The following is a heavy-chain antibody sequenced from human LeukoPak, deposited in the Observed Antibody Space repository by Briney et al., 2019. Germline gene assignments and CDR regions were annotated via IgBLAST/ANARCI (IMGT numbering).Heavy chain of an antibody. CDR3: ARHYVIVGSLGFDY. CDR1: GGSFSGYY. V-gene: IGHV4-34*01. D-gene: IGHD3-16*01. CDR2: INHSGST. Sequence: SETLSLTCAVYGGSFSGYYWSWIRQPPGKGLEWIGEINHSGSTNYNPSLKSRVTISVDTSKNQFSLKLSSVTAADTAVYYCARHYVIVGSLGFDYWGQGTLVTVSS. J-gene: IGHJ4*02.